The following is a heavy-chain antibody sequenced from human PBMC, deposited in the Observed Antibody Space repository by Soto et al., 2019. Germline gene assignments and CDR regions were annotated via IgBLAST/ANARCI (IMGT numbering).Heavy chain of an antibody. CDR1: GFTFSSYA. J-gene: IGHJ4*02. Sequence: EVQLLESGGGLVQPGGSLRLSCAASGFTFSSYAMSWVRQAPGKVLEWVSAISGSGGSTYYADSVKGRFTISRDNSKNTLYLQLNSLRAEDTAVYYCAKERAPIQLWTVGDYWGQGTLVTVSS. CDR2: ISGSGGST. D-gene: IGHD5-18*01. CDR3: AKERAPIQLWTVGDY. V-gene: IGHV3-23*01.